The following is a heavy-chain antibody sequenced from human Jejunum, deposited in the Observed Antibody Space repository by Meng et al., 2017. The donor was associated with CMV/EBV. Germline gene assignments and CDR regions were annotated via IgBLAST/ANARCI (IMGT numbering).Heavy chain of an antibody. D-gene: IGHD3-10*01. CDR3: ARGGVSDYYYYGLDV. CDR2: INRDGALT. Sequence: FIFNNYWMRWVRQAPGKGLVWVARINRDGALTTYADSVENRFSFSRDNARATLYLQMNSLRGEDSAVYYCARGGVSDYYYYGLDVWGQGTTVTVSS. V-gene: IGHV3-74*01. CDR1: FIFNNYW. J-gene: IGHJ6*02.